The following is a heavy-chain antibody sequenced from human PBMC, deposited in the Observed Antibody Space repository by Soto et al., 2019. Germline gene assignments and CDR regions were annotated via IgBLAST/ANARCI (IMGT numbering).Heavy chain of an antibody. D-gene: IGHD3-16*01. Sequence: GASLTISCKGSGYSFTSYWISWVRQMPGKGLEWMGRIDPSDSYTNYNPPFQGHVTISADKSISTAYLQWSSLRASDTAMYFCARVTLNWFDPWGRGTLVTVSS. CDR1: GYSFTSYW. V-gene: IGHV5-10-1*01. CDR3: ARVTLNWFDP. J-gene: IGHJ5*02. CDR2: IDPSDSYT.